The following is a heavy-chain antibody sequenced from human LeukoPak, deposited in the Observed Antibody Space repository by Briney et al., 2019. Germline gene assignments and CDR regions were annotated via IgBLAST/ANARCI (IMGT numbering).Heavy chain of an antibody. CDR2: IYSGGST. CDR3: AKPEDSGYDGLV. D-gene: IGHD5-12*01. J-gene: IGHJ4*02. CDR1: GFTVSSNY. Sequence: GGSLRLSCAASGFTVSSNYMGWVRQAPGKGLEWVSVIYSGGSTYYADSVKGRFTISRDNSKNTLYLQMNSLRAEDTAVYYCAKPEDSGYDGLVWGQGTLVTVSS. V-gene: IGHV3-53*01.